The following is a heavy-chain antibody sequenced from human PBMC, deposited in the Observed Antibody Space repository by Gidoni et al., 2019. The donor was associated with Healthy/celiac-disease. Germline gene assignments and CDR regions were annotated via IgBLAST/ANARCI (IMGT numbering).Heavy chain of an antibody. Sequence: QVQLQESGPGLVKPSQTLSLTCTVSGGSFSSGDYYWSWIRQPPGKGLEWIGYLYYSGSTYYNPSLKSRVTISVDTSKNQFSLKLSSVTAADTAVYYCARSEVYYDILTGYYRGDYMDVWGKGTTVTVSS. CDR1: GGSFSSGDYY. CDR2: LYYSGST. V-gene: IGHV4-30-4*01. CDR3: ARSEVYYDILTGYYRGDYMDV. J-gene: IGHJ6*03. D-gene: IGHD3-9*01.